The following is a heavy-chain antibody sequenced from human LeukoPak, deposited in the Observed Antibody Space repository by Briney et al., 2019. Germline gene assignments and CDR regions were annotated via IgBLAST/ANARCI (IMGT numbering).Heavy chain of an antibody. CDR1: GYSFTSYY. CDR3: ASFGPEWLDYFDY. D-gene: IGHD3-3*01. Sequence: AASVTVSCKASGYSFTSYYMHWVRQAPAPGLERMGRINPNSGGTNYAQQSQRRVTRTRDTSTSTDHMEPSRMRSDHAAAYYCASFGPEWLDYFDYWGQGTLVTVSS. V-gene: IGHV1-2*06. CDR2: INPNSGGT. J-gene: IGHJ4*02.